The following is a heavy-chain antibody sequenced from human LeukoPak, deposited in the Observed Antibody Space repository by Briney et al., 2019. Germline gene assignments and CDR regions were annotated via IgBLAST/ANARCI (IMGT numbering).Heavy chain of an antibody. Sequence: GGTLRLSCAASGFTFCSHGMHWVRHAPGKGLEWXXVXXXXGSDQFYTDSVNGRLTISRDNSNNTLYLQMTGLGAEDTAVYYXXXXXKQAEFXXXXXXYXDYWGQGALVTVSS. CDR1: GFTFCSHG. J-gene: IGHJ4*02. CDR3: XXXXKQAEFXXXXXXYXDY. V-gene: IGHV3-33*01. CDR2: XXXXGSDQ. D-gene: IGHD3-10*01.